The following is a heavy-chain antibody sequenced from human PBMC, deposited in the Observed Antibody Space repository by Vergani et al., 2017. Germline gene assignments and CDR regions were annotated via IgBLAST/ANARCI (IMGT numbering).Heavy chain of an antibody. CDR2: ISYYGSNK. J-gene: IGHJ3*01. V-gene: IGHV3-30-3*01. CDR1: GFTFSSYA. CDR3: AGDLVGALDAFDV. D-gene: IGHD2-15*01. Sequence: QVQLVESGGGVVQPGRSLRLSCAASGFTFSSYAMHWVRQAPGKGLEWEAVISYYGSNKYYADSVKGRFTISRDNSKNSLYLQMNSLRAEDTAVYYCAGDLVGALDAFDVWGQGTMVTVSS.